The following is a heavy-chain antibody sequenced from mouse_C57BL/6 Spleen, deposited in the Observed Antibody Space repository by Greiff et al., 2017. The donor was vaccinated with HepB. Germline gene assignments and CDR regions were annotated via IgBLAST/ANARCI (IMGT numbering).Heavy chain of an antibody. D-gene: IGHD2-12*01. CDR1: GFNIKNTY. CDR3: ARYYSPTGYFDY. V-gene: IGHV14-3*01. J-gene: IGHJ2*01. Sequence: EVKLMESVAELVRPGASVKLSCTASGFNIKNTYMPWVKQRPEKGLEWIGRIDPANGNTKYAPKFQGKATITADTSSNTAYLQLSSLTSEDTAIYYCARYYSPTGYFDYWGQGTTLTVSS. CDR2: IDPANGNT.